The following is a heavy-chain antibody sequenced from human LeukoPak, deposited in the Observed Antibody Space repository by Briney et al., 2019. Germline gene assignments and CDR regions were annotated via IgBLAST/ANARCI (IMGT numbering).Heavy chain of an antibody. D-gene: IGHD3-10*01. J-gene: IGHJ4*02. Sequence: GGSLRLSCTASGFTFKGAWMSWVRQAPGQGLEWVGRILSYTDGGTTDYAAPVKGRFTISRDDSKNTLYLQMNSLKTEDTAVYSCTTHDALLYFGEVSYYFDYWGQGTLVTVSS. V-gene: IGHV3-15*01. CDR3: TTHDALLYFGEVSYYFDY. CDR2: ILSYTDGGTT. CDR1: GFTFKGAW.